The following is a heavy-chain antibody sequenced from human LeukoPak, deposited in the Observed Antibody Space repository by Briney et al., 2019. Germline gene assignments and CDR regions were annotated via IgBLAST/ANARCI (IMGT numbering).Heavy chain of an antibody. CDR2: FYYTGST. J-gene: IGHJ4*02. D-gene: IGHD6-19*01. Sequence: SETLSLTCTVSGGSISSSSYYWGWIRQPPKKGLEWIGSFYYTGSTYYNPSLKSRVTISVDTSKNQFSLKLSSVTAADTAVYYCARHLIAVADDYFGYWGQGTLVTVSS. CDR3: ARHLIAVADDYFGY. V-gene: IGHV4-39*01. CDR1: GGSISSSSYY.